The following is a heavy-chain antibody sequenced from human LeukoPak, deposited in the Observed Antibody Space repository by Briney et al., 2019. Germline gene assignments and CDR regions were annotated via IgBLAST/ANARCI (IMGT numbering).Heavy chain of an antibody. V-gene: IGHV4-39*01. CDR3: ARRRFGELQFTWFDP. CDR2: IYYSGST. J-gene: IGHJ5*02. Sequence: SETLSLTCTVYGGSISSSSYYWGWLRQPPGKGLEWIGNIYYSGSTYYNPSLKSRVTISVDTSKNKFSLKLSSVTAADTAVYYCARRRFGELQFTWFDPWGQGTLVTVSS. D-gene: IGHD3-10*01. CDR1: GGSISSSSYY.